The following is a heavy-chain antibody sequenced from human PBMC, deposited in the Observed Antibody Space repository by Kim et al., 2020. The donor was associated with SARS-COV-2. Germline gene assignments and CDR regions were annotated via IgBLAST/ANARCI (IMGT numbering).Heavy chain of an antibody. CDR1: GYTFTSYD. Sequence: ASVKVSCKASGYTFTSYDINWVRQATGQGLEWMGWMNPNSGNTGYAQKFQGRVTMTRNTSISTAYMELSSLRSEDTAVYYCARGVMVRGDTWFDPWGQGTLVTVSS. CDR3: ARGVMVRGDTWFDP. CDR2: MNPNSGNT. V-gene: IGHV1-8*01. D-gene: IGHD3-10*01. J-gene: IGHJ5*02.